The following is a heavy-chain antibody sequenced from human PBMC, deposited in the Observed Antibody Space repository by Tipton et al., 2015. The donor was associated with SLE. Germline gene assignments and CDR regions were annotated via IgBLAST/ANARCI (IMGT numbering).Heavy chain of an antibody. J-gene: IGHJ6*03. D-gene: IGHD2-21*01. CDR1: GGSLSSSSYY. Sequence: TLSLTCTVSGGSLSSSSYYWGWIRQPPGKGLEWIGSIYYSGRTYYNPSLKSRVTISVDTSKNQFSLKLSSVTAADTAVYYCARHAAAYCGGECPGVYYYMDVWGKGTTVTVSS. V-gene: IGHV4-39*01. CDR2: IYYSGRT. CDR3: ARHAAAYCGGECPGVYYYMDV.